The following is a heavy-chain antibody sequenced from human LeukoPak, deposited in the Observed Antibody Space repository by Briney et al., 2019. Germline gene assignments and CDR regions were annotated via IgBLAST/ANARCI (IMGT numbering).Heavy chain of an antibody. CDR1: GFPFSTYS. CDR3: AKVVWELRRDYIDY. CDR2: ISGTGGST. V-gene: IGHV3-23*01. J-gene: IGHJ4*02. Sequence: GGSLRLSCAASGFPFSTYSMNWVRQAPGKGLEWVSTISGTGGSTYFADSVKDRFTISRDNSKNTLYLHVSSLRAEDTAVYYCAKVVWELRRDYIDYWGQGTLVTVSS. D-gene: IGHD1-26*01.